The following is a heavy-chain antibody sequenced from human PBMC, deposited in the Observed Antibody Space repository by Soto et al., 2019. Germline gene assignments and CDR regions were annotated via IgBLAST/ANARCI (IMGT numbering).Heavy chain of an antibody. V-gene: IGHV4-59*08. CDR3: ARPRLGYCSGFCCYSGYYYYIDI. Sequence: SETLSLTCTVSGGSISSYYWSWIRQPPGKGLEWIGYIYYSGSTNYNPSLKSRVTISVDTSKNQCSLKLSSVTAADTAVYYCARPRLGYCSGFCCYSGYYYYIDISGQGTTVPVSS. CDR2: IYYSGST. CDR1: GGSISSYY. J-gene: IGHJ6*03. D-gene: IGHD2-15*01.